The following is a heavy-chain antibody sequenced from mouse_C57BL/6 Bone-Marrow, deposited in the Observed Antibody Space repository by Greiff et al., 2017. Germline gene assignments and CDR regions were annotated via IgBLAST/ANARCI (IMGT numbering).Heavy chain of an antibody. J-gene: IGHJ1*03. CDR2: IYPRSGNT. CDR3: ARLRLRRSWYFDV. V-gene: IGHV1-81*01. Sequence: VKLQESGAELARPGASVKLSCKASGYTFTSYGISWVKQRTGQGLEWIGEIYPRSGNTYYNEKFKGKATLTADTSSSTAYMVLRSLTSEDSAVYFCARLRLRRSWYFDVWGTGTTVTVSS. D-gene: IGHD2-4*01. CDR1: GYTFTSYG.